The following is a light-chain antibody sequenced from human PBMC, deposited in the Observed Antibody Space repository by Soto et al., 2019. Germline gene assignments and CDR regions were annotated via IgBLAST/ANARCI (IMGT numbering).Light chain of an antibody. V-gene: IGKV3-15*01. CDR2: GAS. J-gene: IGKJ1*01. Sequence: EIGMTQSPATLSVSPGARATLSCRASQSVSSNLAWYQQKPVQAPRLLIYGASTRATGIPARFSGSGSGTEFTLTISSLQSEDFAVYYCQQYNNWPPWTFGQGTKVESK. CDR3: QQYNNWPPWT. CDR1: QSVSSN.